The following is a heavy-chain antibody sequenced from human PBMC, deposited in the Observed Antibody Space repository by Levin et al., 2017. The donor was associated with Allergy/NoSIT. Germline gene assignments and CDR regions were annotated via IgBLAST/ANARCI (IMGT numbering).Heavy chain of an antibody. V-gene: IGHV4-59*01. CDR3: ASGTRSGGVAH. D-gene: IGHD2-8*02. CDR1: GGSISSYY. CDR2: IYYSGST. J-gene: IGHJ4*02. Sequence: PSQTLSLTCTVSGGSISSYYWSWIRQPPGKGLEWIGYIYYSGSTNYNPSLKSRVTISVDTSKNQFSLKLSSVTAADTAVYYCASGTRSGGVAHWGQGTLVTVSS.